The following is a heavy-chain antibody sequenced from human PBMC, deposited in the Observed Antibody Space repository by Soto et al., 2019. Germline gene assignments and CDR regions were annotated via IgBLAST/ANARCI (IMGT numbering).Heavy chain of an antibody. CDR3: ARDNLTGLFDY. J-gene: IGHJ4*02. D-gene: IGHD2-8*02. V-gene: IGHV4-34*01. Sequence: PSETLSLTCAVYGGSCSGYYWTWIRQPPGTGLEWIGEINHSGSTNYNPSLKSRVTISVDTSKNQFSLKPTSVTAADTAVYYCARDNLTGLFDYWGQGTLVTVSS. CDR1: GGSCSGYY. CDR2: INHSGST.